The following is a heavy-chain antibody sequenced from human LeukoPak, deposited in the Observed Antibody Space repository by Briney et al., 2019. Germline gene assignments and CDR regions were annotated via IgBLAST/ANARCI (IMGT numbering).Heavy chain of an antibody. V-gene: IGHV3-30*18. CDR3: AKVHLTYYYDSSGYGFQDY. Sequence: PGGSLRLSCAASGFTFSSYAMHWVRQAPGRGLEWVAVVSYDGSNKFYPDSVEGRFTISRDNSKNTLYLQMNSLRAEDTAVYYCAKVHLTYYYDSSGYGFQDYWGQGTLVTVSS. D-gene: IGHD3-22*01. J-gene: IGHJ4*02. CDR2: VSYDGSNK. CDR1: GFTFSSYA.